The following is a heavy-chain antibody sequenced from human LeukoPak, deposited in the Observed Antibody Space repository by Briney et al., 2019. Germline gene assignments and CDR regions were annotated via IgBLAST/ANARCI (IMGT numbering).Heavy chain of an antibody. CDR1: GSTCTDYY. CDR3: ARAGLWDYSDSSGYHNGAFDI. D-gene: IGHD3-22*01. CDR2: INPNSGGT. Sequence: VASVKVSCKASGSTCTDYYMHWVRHAPGQGLEWMGWINPNSGGTNFSQKFQGRVSRTRVKSFRTAYMELNRLRSDDTAVYYCARAGLWDYSDSSGYHNGAFDIWGQGTMVTVSS. J-gene: IGHJ3*02. V-gene: IGHV1-2*02.